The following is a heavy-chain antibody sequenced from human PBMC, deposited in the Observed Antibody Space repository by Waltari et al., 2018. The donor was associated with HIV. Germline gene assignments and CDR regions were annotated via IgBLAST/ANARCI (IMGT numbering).Heavy chain of an antibody. V-gene: IGHV4-39*07. CDR3: ARDRGYYDYVWGSYRHGYFDY. Sequence: QLQLQESGPGLVKPSETLSLTCTVSGGSISSSSYYWGWIRQPPGKGLEWIGSIYYSGSTYYNPSLKSRVTISVDTSKNQFSLKLSSVTAADTAVYYCARDRGYYDYVWGSYRHGYFDYWGQGTLVTVSS. J-gene: IGHJ4*02. CDR1: GGSISSSSYY. D-gene: IGHD3-16*02. CDR2: IYYSGST.